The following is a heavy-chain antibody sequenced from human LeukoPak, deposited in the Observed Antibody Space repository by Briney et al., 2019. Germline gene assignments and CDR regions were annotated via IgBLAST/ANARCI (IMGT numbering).Heavy chain of an antibody. J-gene: IGHJ6*02. CDR2: IVVGSGNT. Sequence: SVKVSCKASGFTFTSSAVQWVRQARGQRLEWIGWIVVGSGNTNYAQKFQERVTITRDMYTSTAYMELSSLRSEDTVVYYCAAAGGRGSYRAHYYGMDVWGQGTTVTVSS. V-gene: IGHV1-58*01. CDR1: GFTFTSSA. D-gene: IGHD1-26*01. CDR3: AAAGGRGSYRAHYYGMDV.